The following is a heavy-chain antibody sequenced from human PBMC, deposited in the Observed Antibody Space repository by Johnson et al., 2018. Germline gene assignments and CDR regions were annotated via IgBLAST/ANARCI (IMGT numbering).Heavy chain of an antibody. Sequence: QVQLVQSGAEVKKPGSSVKVSCKASGGTFNTYAISWVRQAPGQGLEWMGGIIPIFDTTNYAQKFQDRVTITAEESTSTAYMDLSNLRCKDTAVYYCARDPAGITSTNEYFHHWGQGSLVNVSS. CDR3: ARDPAGITSTNEYFHH. D-gene: IGHD5-24*01. CDR1: GGTFNTYA. J-gene: IGHJ1*01. CDR2: IIPIFDTT. V-gene: IGHV1-69*12.